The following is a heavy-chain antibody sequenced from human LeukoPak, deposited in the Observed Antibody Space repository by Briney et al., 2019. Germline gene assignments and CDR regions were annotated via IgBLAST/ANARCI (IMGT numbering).Heavy chain of an antibody. CDR3: DY. V-gene: IGHV1-18*04. J-gene: IGHJ4*02. Sequence: ASVKVSCKASGYTFTSYGISWVRQAPGQGLEWMGWISAYNGNTSYAQKLQGRVTMTTDTSTSTAYYCARRLPGYSGYEGYFDYWGQGTLVTVSS. CDR1: GYTFTSYG. CDR2: ISAYNGNT. D-gene: IGHD5-12*01.